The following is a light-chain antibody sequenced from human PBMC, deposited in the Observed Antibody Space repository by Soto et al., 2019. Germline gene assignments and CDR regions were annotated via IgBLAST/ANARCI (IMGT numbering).Light chain of an antibody. J-gene: IGKJ1*01. CDR1: QRVSSCY. Sequence: EIVLTKSPGTLSLSPGERATLSCRASQRVSSCYLAWYQQKPGQEPRLLIYGASSRATGIPDRFSGSGSGTDFTLTISRLEPEDCAVYYCQQYGSSPETFGHGTQVEIK. CDR2: GAS. V-gene: IGKV3-20*01. CDR3: QQYGSSPET.